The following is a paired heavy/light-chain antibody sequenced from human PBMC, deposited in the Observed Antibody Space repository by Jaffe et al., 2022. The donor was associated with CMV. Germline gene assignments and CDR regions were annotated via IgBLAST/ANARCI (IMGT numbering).Light chain of an antibody. CDR1: QSISTW. V-gene: IGKV1-5*03. Sequence: DIQMTQSPSTLSASVGDRVTMSCRASQSISTWLAWYQQKPGKAPKLLIYKASTLESGVPSRFSGSGSGTEFTLTISSLQPDDFATYYCHQYNTYSRTFGQGTKVEVK. CDR2: KAS. CDR3: HQYNTYSRT. J-gene: IGKJ1*01.
Heavy chain of an antibody. Sequence: QLQLQESGPGLVRPSETLSLTCTVSGGSISSGNFYWGWIRQPPGKGLEWIGSIYYSGSTYYHPSLKSRVTISVDTSKKEFSLNLSSVTAADTAIYYCARHLPGGFGVQYWGQGTLVTVSS. CDR2: IYYSGST. CDR1: GGSISSGNFY. CDR3: ARHLPGGFGVQY. J-gene: IGHJ4*02. D-gene: IGHD3-10*01. V-gene: IGHV4-39*01.